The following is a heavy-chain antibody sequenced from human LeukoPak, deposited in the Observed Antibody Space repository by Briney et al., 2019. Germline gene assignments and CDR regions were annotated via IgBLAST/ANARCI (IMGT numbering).Heavy chain of an antibody. J-gene: IGHJ3*02. Sequence: GGSLRLSCAASGYTFKDHGMSWVRQAPGKGLEWVSGINWNGGSTGYADSVKGRFTISRDNAKNSLYLQMNSLRAEDTAVYYCARDPSIIAAAFDIWGQGTMVTVSS. CDR1: GYTFKDHG. V-gene: IGHV3-20*04. CDR3: ARDPSIIAAAFDI. D-gene: IGHD6-13*01. CDR2: INWNGGST.